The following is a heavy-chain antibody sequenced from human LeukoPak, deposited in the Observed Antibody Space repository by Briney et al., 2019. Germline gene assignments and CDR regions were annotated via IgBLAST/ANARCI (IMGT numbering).Heavy chain of an antibody. Sequence: GGSLRLSCAASGFTFSSYWMHWVRQAPGKGLVWVSRINSDGSSTSYADSVKGRFTISRDNAKNTLYLQMNSLRTEDTALYYCAKGKNTGSYLSHVDYWGQGTLVTVSS. CDR2: INSDGSST. CDR1: GFTFSSYW. V-gene: IGHV3-74*01. D-gene: IGHD3-10*01. CDR3: AKGKNTGSYLSHVDY. J-gene: IGHJ4*02.